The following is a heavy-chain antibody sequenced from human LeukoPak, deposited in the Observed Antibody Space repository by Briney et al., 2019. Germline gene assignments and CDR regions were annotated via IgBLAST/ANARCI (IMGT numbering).Heavy chain of an antibody. J-gene: IGHJ4*02. V-gene: IGHV3-30*02. CDR2: IRYDGSNK. CDR3: ARVKGIVAARHFDY. CDR1: GFTFSSYG. D-gene: IGHD6-13*01. Sequence: GSLRLSCAASGFTFSSYGIHWVRQAPGKGLEWVAFIRYDGSNKYYADSVKGRFTISRDNSKNTLYLQMNSLRAEDTAVYYCARVKGIVAARHFDYWGQGTLVTVSS.